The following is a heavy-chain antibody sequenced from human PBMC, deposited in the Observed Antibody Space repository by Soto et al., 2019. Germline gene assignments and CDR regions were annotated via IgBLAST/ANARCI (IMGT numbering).Heavy chain of an antibody. CDR1: GGSISTYY. J-gene: IGHJ4*02. Sequence: QVQLRESGPGLVKPSETLSLTCTVSGGSISTYYWSWIRQPPGKGLEWIGYIYYGGSADYNPSLKRRVTISVDTSKKQFSLKLSSVTAADTAVYYCARGGHGANGVCSALDYWGQGTLVTVSS. D-gene: IGHD2-8*01. V-gene: IGHV4-59*08. CDR2: IYYGGSA. CDR3: ARGGHGANGVCSALDY.